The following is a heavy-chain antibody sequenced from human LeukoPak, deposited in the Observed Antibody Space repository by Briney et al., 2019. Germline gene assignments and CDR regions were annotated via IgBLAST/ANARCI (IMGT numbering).Heavy chain of an antibody. V-gene: IGHV3-74*01. D-gene: IGHD3-10*01. CDR1: GFTFSSYW. J-gene: IGHJ3*02. Sequence: GGSLRLSCAASGFTFSSYWMHWVRQAPGKGLVWVSRINSDGSITSYADSVKGRFTISRDNAKNTLYLQMNSLRVEDTAVYYCARDSRYYYDSRNYDNVAFDMWGQGTMVTVSS. CDR3: ARDSRYYYDSRNYDNVAFDM. CDR2: INSDGSIT.